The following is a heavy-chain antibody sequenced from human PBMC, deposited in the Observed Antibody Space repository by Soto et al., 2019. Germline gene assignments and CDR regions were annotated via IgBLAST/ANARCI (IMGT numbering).Heavy chain of an antibody. CDR2: ITYDGSNQ. Sequence: PLGGSLRLSCAASGFIFSSYTMHWVRQAPGKGLEWVGVITYDGSNQYYADSVKGRFTISRDNSRNMLFLQMNSLRPDDTAVYYCARAPSGSYPEFDYWGQGTLVTVSS. V-gene: IGHV3-30-3*01. J-gene: IGHJ4*02. CDR1: GFIFSSYT. D-gene: IGHD1-26*01. CDR3: ARAPSGSYPEFDY.